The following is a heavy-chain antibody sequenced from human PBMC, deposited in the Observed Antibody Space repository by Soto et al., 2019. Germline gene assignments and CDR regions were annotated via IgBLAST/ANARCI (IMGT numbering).Heavy chain of an antibody. V-gene: IGHV3-23*01. CDR3: ARKVLGSTSRPDWWYFDL. CDR2: ISGGGDRA. D-gene: IGHD2-2*01. Sequence: EVQLLESGGGLVQPGGSLSLSCVGSGFTFINYAMNWVRQTPGKGLEWVSTISGGGDRAFDADTVKGRFTISRDNSKNTVNLQMNSLRADDTAVYYWARKVLGSTSRPDWWYFDLWGRGTLVTVSS. CDR1: GFTFINYA. J-gene: IGHJ2*01.